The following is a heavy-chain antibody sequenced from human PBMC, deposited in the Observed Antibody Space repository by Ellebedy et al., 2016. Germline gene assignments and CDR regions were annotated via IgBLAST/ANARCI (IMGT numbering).Heavy chain of an antibody. Sequence: LSLXXAVYGGSFSDYYWSWIRQAPGKGLEWVSSISSSSSYIYYADSVKGRFTISRDNAKNSLYLQMNSLRAEDTAVYYCARASSGSYYGVRPWGQGTLVTVSS. V-gene: IGHV3-11*06. CDR3: ARASSGSYYGVRP. CDR2: ISSSSSYI. J-gene: IGHJ5*02. D-gene: IGHD1-26*01. CDR1: GGSFSDYY.